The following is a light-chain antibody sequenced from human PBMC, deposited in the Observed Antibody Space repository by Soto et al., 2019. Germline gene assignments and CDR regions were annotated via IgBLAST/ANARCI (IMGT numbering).Light chain of an antibody. J-gene: IGKJ1*01. V-gene: IGKV1-39*01. CDR3: QHTYNLPRT. CDR1: LTIGDS. Sequence: DIQMTQSPSSLSASVGDRVIITCRASLTIGDSLSWFQQKAGKPPTLLIYGASALHSGVPARFSGSGSGTDSTHTISKMQREDFAAYYCQHTYNLPRTFGQGTKVEFK. CDR2: GAS.